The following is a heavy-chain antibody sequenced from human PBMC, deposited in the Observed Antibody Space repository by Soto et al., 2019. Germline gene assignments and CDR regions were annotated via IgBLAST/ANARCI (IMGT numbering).Heavy chain of an antibody. D-gene: IGHD3-3*01. CDR3: ARDNNDFWSLYPLAFDY. V-gene: IGHV4-4*07. Sequence: PSETLSLTCSGSCGSLSKYYWSWIRQPAGKGLEWIGRISTRGQVVSKVSLSSRLTMSVDMSNNHFSLKLTSVTAADTAVYYCARDNNDFWSLYPLAFDYWGQGALVTVSS. CDR1: CGSLSKYY. J-gene: IGHJ4*02. CDR2: ISTRGQV.